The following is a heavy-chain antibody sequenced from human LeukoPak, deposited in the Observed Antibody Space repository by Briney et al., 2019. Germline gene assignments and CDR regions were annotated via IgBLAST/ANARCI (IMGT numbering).Heavy chain of an antibody. V-gene: IGHV3-30*02. CDR3: AKEGDCSGGSCLAFDY. Sequence: GGSLRLSCAASGFTFSSYGMHWVRQAPGKGLEWVAFIRYDGSNKYYADFVKGRFTISRDNSKNTLYLQMNSLRAEDTAVYYCAKEGDCSGGSCLAFDYWGQGTLVTVSS. D-gene: IGHD2-15*01. CDR1: GFTFSSYG. CDR2: IRYDGSNK. J-gene: IGHJ4*02.